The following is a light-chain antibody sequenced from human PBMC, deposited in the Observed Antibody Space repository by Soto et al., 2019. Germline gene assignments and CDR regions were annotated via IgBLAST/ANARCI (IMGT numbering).Light chain of an antibody. CDR1: SSNIGNNS. Sequence: QSVLTQPPSVSAAPGQKVTISCSGSSSNIGNNSVSWYQQLPGTAPKVLIYDNDKRPSGIPDRFSGSKSGTSATLGITGLQTGDEADYYCGTWDSGLTTEVFGGGTKVTV. CDR2: DND. J-gene: IGLJ2*01. V-gene: IGLV1-51*01. CDR3: GTWDSGLTTEV.